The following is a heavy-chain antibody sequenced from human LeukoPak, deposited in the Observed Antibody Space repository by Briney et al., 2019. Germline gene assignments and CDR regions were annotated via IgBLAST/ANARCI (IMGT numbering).Heavy chain of an antibody. J-gene: IGHJ6*03. Sequence: GGSLRLSCAASGFTFSSYEMNWVRQAPGKGLEWVSYISSSGSTIYYADSVKGRFTISRDNAKNSLYLQMNSLRAEDTAVYYCARVYYYYMDVWGKGTTVTIS. V-gene: IGHV3-48*03. CDR3: ARVYYYYMDV. CDR2: ISSSGSTI. CDR1: GFTFSSYE.